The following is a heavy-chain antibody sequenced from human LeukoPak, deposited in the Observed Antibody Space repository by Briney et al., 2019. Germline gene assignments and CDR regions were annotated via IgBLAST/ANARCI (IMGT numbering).Heavy chain of an antibody. CDR3: ARAGIDWLLTQYYFDY. D-gene: IGHD3-9*01. V-gene: IGHV4-61*10. CDR2: IYYSGST. CDR1: GGSISSDTCY. J-gene: IGHJ4*02. Sequence: PSETLSLTCTVSGGSISSDTCYWSWIRQPAGKGLEWIGYIYYSGSTNYNPSLKSRVTISVDTSKNQFSLKLSSVTAADTAVYYCARAGIDWLLTQYYFDYWGQGTLVTVSS.